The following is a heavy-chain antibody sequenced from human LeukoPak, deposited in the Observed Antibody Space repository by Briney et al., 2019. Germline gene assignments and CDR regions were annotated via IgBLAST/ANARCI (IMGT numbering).Heavy chain of an antibody. V-gene: IGHV3-23*01. CDR2: ISGGGGTT. CDR3: AKDRSSRYDFWSGSFSHYYYYYMDV. CDR1: GFTFSSYA. D-gene: IGHD3-3*01. Sequence: GGSLRLSCAASGFTFSSYAMSWVRQAPGKGLEWVSGISGGGGTTFYADSVKGRFSISIDNSKNTLYLQMNSLRAEDTAVYYCAKDRSSRYDFWSGSFSHYYYYYMDVWGKGTTVTVSS. J-gene: IGHJ6*03.